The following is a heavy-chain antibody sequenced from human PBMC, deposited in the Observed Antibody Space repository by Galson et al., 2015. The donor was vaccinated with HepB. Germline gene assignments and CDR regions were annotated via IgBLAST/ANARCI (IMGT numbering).Heavy chain of an antibody. CDR2: IKEDGSDK. CDR3: ARNSLLNSMTQGFSD. CDR1: GFTFSNYW. V-gene: IGHV3-7*01. D-gene: IGHD1-1*01. Sequence: SLRLSCAASGFTFSNYWMSWVRQAPGKGLEWVANIKEDGSDKTYVDSVKGRFTISRDNAKSSLYLQMNSLKVEDTAVSYCARNSLLNSMTQGFSDWGQEPLVTVSS. J-gene: IGHJ4*02.